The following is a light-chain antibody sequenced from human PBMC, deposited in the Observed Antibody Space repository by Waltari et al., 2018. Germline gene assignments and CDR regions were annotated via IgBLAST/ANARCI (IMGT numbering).Light chain of an antibody. Sequence: DVVLTQSPLSLPVTLGQPASTSCRSTHSLVNTDGNTYLNWFHQRPGQSPRRRIYKVPNRDSGVPDRFSGSGAVTDFTLRISRVEAEDVGLYFCFQGTHWPPYTFGQGTKLEIK. CDR3: FQGTHWPPYT. CDR2: KVP. J-gene: IGKJ2*01. CDR1: HSLVNTDGNTY. V-gene: IGKV2-30*01.